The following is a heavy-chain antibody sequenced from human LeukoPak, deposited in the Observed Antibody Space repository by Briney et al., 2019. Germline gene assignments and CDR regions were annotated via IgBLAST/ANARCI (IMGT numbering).Heavy chain of an antibody. Sequence: PGGSLRLSCAASGFTFNTYTLHWVRQAPGKGLEWVGRIKSKAYGGTIDYAAPVKGRYTISRDDSKNTLYLQMNSLKTEDTAVYYCTTDYGSSISSYYYYGMDVWGQGTTVTVSS. CDR1: GFTFNTYT. CDR3: TTDYGSSISSYYYYGMDV. J-gene: IGHJ6*02. CDR2: IKSKAYGGTI. D-gene: IGHD2-21*01. V-gene: IGHV3-15*07.